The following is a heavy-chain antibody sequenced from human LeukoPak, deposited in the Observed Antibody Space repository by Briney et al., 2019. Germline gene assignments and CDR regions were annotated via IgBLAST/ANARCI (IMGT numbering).Heavy chain of an antibody. Sequence: SVKVSCKASGGTFSSYTISWVRQAPGQGLEWMGRTIPILGIANYAQKFQGRVTITADKSTSTAYMELSSLRSEDTAVYYCASRSGYDNQFDYWGQGTLVTVSS. V-gene: IGHV1-69*02. CDR3: ASRSGYDNQFDY. D-gene: IGHD5-12*01. CDR2: TIPILGIA. J-gene: IGHJ4*02. CDR1: GGTFSSYT.